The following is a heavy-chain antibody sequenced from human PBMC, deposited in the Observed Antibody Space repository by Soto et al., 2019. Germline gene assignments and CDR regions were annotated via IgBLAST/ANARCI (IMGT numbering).Heavy chain of an antibody. Sequence: PGGSLRLSCATSGFTFHDYAMIWVRQAPGKGLEWVSAIAFTGSSIYYADSVKGRFTISRDNAKNSLYLQMNSLRAEDTAVYYCARLLLWPPHYWGQGTLVTVSS. CDR3: ARLLLWPPHY. V-gene: IGHV3-11*04. CDR1: GFTFHDYA. J-gene: IGHJ4*02. D-gene: IGHD3-10*01. CDR2: IAFTGSSI.